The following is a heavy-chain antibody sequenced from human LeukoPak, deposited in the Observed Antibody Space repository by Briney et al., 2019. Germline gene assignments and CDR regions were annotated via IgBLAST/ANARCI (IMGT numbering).Heavy chain of an antibody. J-gene: IGHJ4*02. CDR1: GYTFTGYY. Sequence: GASVNVSCKASGYTFTGYYMHWVRQAPGQGLEWMGWINPNSGDTKYAQKFQGRVTMTRDTSISTAYMELSRLTSDDTAVYYCATQRGSYLWGTDFDYWGQGTLVTVSS. CDR3: ATQRGSYLWGTDFDY. CDR2: INPNSGDT. V-gene: IGHV1-2*02. D-gene: IGHD3-16*01.